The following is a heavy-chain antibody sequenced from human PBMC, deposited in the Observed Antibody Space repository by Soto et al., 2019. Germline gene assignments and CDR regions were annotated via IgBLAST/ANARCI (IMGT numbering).Heavy chain of an antibody. J-gene: IGHJ2*01. CDR1: GGTFSSYT. V-gene: IGHV1-69*08. Sequence: QVQLVQSGAEVKKPGSSVKVSCKASGGTFSSYTISWVRQAPGQGLEWMGRIIPILGIANYAQKFQGRVTITADKSSSTAYMELSSLRSEDTAVYYCARDMVYGDYGDWYFDLWGRGTLVTVSS. D-gene: IGHD4-17*01. CDR2: IIPILGIA. CDR3: ARDMVYGDYGDWYFDL.